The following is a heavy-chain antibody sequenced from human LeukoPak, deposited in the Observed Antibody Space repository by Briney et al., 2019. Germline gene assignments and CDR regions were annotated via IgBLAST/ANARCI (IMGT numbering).Heavy chain of an antibody. CDR2: ISYSGYT. J-gene: IGHJ4*02. V-gene: IGHV4-59*01. CDR3: VRALNDNGVMFFDS. D-gene: IGHD4-17*01. Sequence: SETLSLTCTVSGASIRRYYWSWIRQAPGKGLEWVGFISYSGYTSYSPSLKSRVAISVDTSKSQFSLRLTSMTVADTVIYYCVRALNDNGVMFFDSWAQGTLVTVSS. CDR1: GASIRRYY.